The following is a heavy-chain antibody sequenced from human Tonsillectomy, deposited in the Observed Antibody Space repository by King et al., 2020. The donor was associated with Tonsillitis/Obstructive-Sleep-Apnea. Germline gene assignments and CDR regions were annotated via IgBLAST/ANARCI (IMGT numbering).Heavy chain of an antibody. CDR3: ARAWYRGNAADAFDI. CDR1: RYTFSDFY. D-gene: IGHD4-23*01. J-gene: IGHJ3*02. CDR2: ISGSSSHT. Sequence: VQLVESGGGLVKPGGSLRLSCTASRYTFSDFYMSWVRQAPGKGLEWLSHISGSSSHTTYADSVKGRFTVSRDNAKNSLYLQMNSLRADDTAVYYCARAWYRGNAADAFDIWRQGTVVTVSS. V-gene: IGHV3-11*05.